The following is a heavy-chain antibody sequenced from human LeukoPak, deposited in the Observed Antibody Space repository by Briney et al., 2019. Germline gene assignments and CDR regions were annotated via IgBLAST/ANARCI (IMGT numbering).Heavy chain of an antibody. CDR2: ISVYNSNT. J-gene: IGHJ6*03. V-gene: IGHV1-18*01. D-gene: IGHD3-10*01. Sequence: GASVKVSCKASGYTFTSYGINWVRQAPGQGLEWMGWISVYNSNTNYAQKLQGRVTMTTDTSTSTAYMELRSLRSDDTAVYYCARSRTGGSGSYYYYYMDVWGKGTTVTISS. CDR1: GYTFTSYG. CDR3: ARSRTGGSGSYYYYYMDV.